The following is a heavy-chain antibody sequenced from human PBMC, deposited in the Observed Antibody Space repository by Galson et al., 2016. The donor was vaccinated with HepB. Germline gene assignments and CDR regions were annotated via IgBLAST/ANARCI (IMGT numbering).Heavy chain of an antibody. J-gene: IGHJ4*02. D-gene: IGHD6-19*01. CDR2: ISGSGGGT. CDR1: GFTFTTLA. CDR3: ARRAYSGWFFDY. V-gene: IGHV3-23*01. Sequence: SLRLSCAASGFTFTTLAMNWVRQAPGKGLEWVSAISGSGGGTFYADSVKGRFTISRDNSKNTLYLQMNSLSAEDTAVYYCARRAYSGWFFDYWGQGTLVTVSS.